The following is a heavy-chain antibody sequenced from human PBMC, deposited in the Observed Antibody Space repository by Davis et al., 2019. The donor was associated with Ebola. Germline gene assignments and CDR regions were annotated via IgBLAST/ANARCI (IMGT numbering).Heavy chain of an antibody. CDR1: GFTFSSYG. J-gene: IGHJ6*02. CDR2: ISYDGSNK. CDR3: AKDSLSDFWSGYSVYYYYGMDV. V-gene: IGHV3-30*18. Sequence: PGGSLRLSCAASGFTFSSYGMHWVRQAPGKGLEWVAVISYDGSNKYYADSVKGRFTISRDNSKNTLYLQMNSLRAEDTAVYYCAKDSLSDFWSGYSVYYYYGMDVWGQGTTVTVSS. D-gene: IGHD3-3*01.